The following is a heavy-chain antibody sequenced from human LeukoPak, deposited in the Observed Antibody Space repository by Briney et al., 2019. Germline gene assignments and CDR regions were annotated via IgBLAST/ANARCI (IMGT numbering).Heavy chain of an antibody. CDR3: ARELWANDAFDI. V-gene: IGHV4-34*01. CDR1: GGSFSGYY. D-gene: IGHD1-7*01. Sequence: PSETLSLTCAVYGGSFSGYYWSWIRQPPGKGLEWIGEINHSGSAKYNPSLKSRVTISVDTSKNQFSLKLSSVSAADTAVYYCARELWANDAFDIWGQGTMVTVSS. CDR2: INHSGSA. J-gene: IGHJ3*02.